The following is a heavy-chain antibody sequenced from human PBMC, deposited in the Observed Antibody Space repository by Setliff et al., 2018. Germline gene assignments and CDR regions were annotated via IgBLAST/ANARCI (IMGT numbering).Heavy chain of an antibody. Sequence: GGSLRLSCAASGFTFSTYTMNWVRQAPGKGLEWVANIEQDGSEKYYVDSVKGRFTISRDNAKNSLYLQMNSLRAEDTAVYYCARDYTYYDFWSGPSSDAFDIWGQGTMVTVSS. J-gene: IGHJ3*02. CDR1: GFTFSTYT. V-gene: IGHV3-7*01. CDR2: IEQDGSEK. D-gene: IGHD3-3*01. CDR3: ARDYTYYDFWSGPSSDAFDI.